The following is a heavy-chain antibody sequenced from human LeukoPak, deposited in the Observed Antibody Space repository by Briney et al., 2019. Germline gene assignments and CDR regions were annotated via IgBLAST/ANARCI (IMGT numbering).Heavy chain of an antibody. CDR1: GFTFSSYW. CDR2: IREDGSEK. CDR3: ARSNVRDYGDYGWFDP. V-gene: IGHV3-7*01. D-gene: IGHD4-17*01. Sequence: SGGSLSLTCAASGFTFSSYWMSWVRQAPGKGLEWVANIREDGSEKYYVDSVKGRFTVSRDNAKNSLYLQVNSLRAEDTAVYYCARSNVRDYGDYGWFDPWGQGTLVTVSS. J-gene: IGHJ5*02.